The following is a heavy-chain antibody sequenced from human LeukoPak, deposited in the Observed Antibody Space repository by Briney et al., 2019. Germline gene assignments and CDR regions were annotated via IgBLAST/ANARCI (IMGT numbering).Heavy chain of an antibody. CDR2: IYYSGST. CDR3: ARFAMIVVVNDAFDI. V-gene: IGHV4-39*07. D-gene: IGHD3-22*01. CDR1: GGSISSSSYY. Sequence: SETLSLTCTVPGGSISSSSYYWGWIRQPPGKGLEWIGSIYYSGSTYYNLSLKSRVTISVDTSKNQFSLKLSSVTAADTAVYYCARFAMIVVVNDAFDIWGQGTMVTVSS. J-gene: IGHJ3*02.